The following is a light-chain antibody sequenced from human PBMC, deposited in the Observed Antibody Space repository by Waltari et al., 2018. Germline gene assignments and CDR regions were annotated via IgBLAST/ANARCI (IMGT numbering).Light chain of an antibody. CDR3: QTGGHGTWV. Sequence: QLVLIQSPSASASLGASVKLTCTLSSGHSTNLIASPPQQPEKGPRYLMKVNSDGSHSKGDQIPDRCSGSSSGAEHYLTISSLQSEDEADYYCQTGGHGTWVFGGGTKLTVL. CDR2: VNSDGSH. J-gene: IGLJ3*02. V-gene: IGLV4-69*01. CDR1: SGHSTNL.